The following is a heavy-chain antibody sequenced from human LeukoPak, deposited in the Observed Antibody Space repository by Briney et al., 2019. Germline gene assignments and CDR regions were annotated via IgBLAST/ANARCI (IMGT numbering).Heavy chain of an antibody. CDR2: ISSSSSYI. Sequence: GGSLRLSCAASGFTFSSYSMNWVRQAPGKGLEWVSSISSSSSYIYYADSVKGRFTISRDNSKNTLYLQMNSLRAEDTAVYYCAKGGFVVVPAATHGMDVWGQGTTVTVSS. V-gene: IGHV3-21*04. CDR3: AKGGFVVVPAATHGMDV. J-gene: IGHJ6*02. CDR1: GFTFSSYS. D-gene: IGHD2-2*01.